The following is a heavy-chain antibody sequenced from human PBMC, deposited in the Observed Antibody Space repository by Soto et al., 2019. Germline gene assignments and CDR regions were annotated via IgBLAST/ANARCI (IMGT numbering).Heavy chain of an antibody. CDR1: GYTFTSYG. CDR2: FSPYNGNT. J-gene: IGHJ3*02. CDR3: ARSGYSDRSGWACDI. Sequence: QGQLVQSGAEVKKPGASVKVSCKASGYTFTSYGISWVRKAPGQGLEWLGWFSPYNGNTNYAQKVQGRVTMTTDTSPNTAYMELRGLRSDDTDVYYCARSGYSDRSGWACDIWGQGTMVAVSS. V-gene: IGHV1-18*04. D-gene: IGHD3-22*01.